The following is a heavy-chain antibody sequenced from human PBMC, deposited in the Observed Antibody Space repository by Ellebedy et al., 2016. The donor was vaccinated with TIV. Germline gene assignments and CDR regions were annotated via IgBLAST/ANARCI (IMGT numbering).Heavy chain of an antibody. Sequence: GESLKISCAASGFTFSDYDMSWVRQTPGKGLEWVSGISGSAGSTYYADSVRGRFTISRDNSKNTLYVQMNSLRSEDTAVYYCAKDSGAYYHDSSAYFDDWGQGALVTVSS. D-gene: IGHD3-22*01. CDR2: ISGSAGST. CDR1: GFTFSDYD. J-gene: IGHJ5*02. V-gene: IGHV3-23*01. CDR3: AKDSGAYYHDSSAYFDD.